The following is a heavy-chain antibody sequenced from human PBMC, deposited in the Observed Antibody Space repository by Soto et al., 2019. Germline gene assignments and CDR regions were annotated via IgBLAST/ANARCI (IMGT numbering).Heavy chain of an antibody. Sequence: QVQLQESGPGLVKPSETLSLTCTVSGGSISNYYWSWIRQPPGKGLEWIGYIFYSGSTKYNPSLKTRVTISVDTSKNQFSLKLSSVTAADTAVYYCARRWGGTFDFWGQGTMVTVSS. CDR1: GGSISNYY. CDR2: IFYSGST. J-gene: IGHJ3*01. CDR3: ARRWGGTFDF. D-gene: IGHD1-26*01. V-gene: IGHV4-59*08.